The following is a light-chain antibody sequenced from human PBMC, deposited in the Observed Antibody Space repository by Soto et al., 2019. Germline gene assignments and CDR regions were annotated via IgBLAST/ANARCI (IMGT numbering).Light chain of an antibody. J-gene: IGKJ4*01. Sequence: DIQMTQSPSTLSASVGDRVTITCRASQSISSWLAWYQQKPGKAPKLLIYKASSLESGVPSRFSGSGSGTEFTLTISSLQSEDFTIYYCQYYNNWLATFGGGAKVDIK. CDR1: QSISSW. V-gene: IGKV1-5*03. CDR3: QYYNNWLAT. CDR2: KAS.